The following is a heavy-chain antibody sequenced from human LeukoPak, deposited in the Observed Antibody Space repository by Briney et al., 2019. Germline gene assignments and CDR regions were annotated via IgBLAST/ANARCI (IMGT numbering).Heavy chain of an antibody. CDR3: ARDKGRFSWFDP. CDR2: IIPIFGTA. J-gene: IGHJ5*02. V-gene: IGHV1-69*05. Sequence: ASVKVSCKASGGTFSSYAISWVRQAPGQGLEWMGRIIPIFGTANYAQKFQGRVTITTDESTSTAYMELSSLRSEDTAVYYCARDKGRFSWFDPWGQGTLVTVSS. CDR1: GGTFSSYA.